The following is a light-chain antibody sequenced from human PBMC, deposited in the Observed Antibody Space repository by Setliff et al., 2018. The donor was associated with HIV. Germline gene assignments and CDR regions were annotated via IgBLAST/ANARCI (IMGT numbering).Light chain of an antibody. V-gene: IGLV2-23*02. Sequence: QSALTQPASVSGSPGQSITISCTGTSSDVGNYNLVSWYQHHPGKAPKLMIFEVSKRPSGVSNRFSGSKSGNTASLTISGLQAEDEADYYCCSYAGSNTYVVFGGGT. CDR2: EVS. CDR3: CSYAGSNTYVV. J-gene: IGLJ2*01. CDR1: SSDVGNYNL.